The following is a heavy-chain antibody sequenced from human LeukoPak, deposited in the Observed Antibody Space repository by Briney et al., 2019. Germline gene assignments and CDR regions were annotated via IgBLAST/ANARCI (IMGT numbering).Heavy chain of an antibody. J-gene: IGHJ4*02. CDR2: IKNKNTGETT. CDR1: GFTLSSHW. CDR3: TRAIGGGRDPDFDY. V-gene: IGHV3-15*01. Sequence: GGSLRLSCEASGFTLSSHWMSWVRQAPGKGLEWVGRIKNKNTGETTDYAAPVKGRFTISRDDSKNTLYLQMNSLKSEDTAVYYCTRAIGGGRDPDFDYWGQGTLVTVSS. D-gene: IGHD2-15*01.